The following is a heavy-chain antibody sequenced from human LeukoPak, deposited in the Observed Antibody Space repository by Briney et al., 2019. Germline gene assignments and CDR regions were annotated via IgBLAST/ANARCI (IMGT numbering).Heavy chain of an antibody. Sequence: PGGSLRLSCAASGYSFNAYAMSWVRQAPGKGLEWVSGISLSGDDTYYADSVKGRFIIPRDDSKNTLYLQMNSLRVEDTAVYYCAKGGGSGSYFLYFDYWGQGTLVTVSS. CDR2: ISLSGDDT. V-gene: IGHV3-23*01. CDR3: AKGGGSGSYFLYFDY. CDR1: GYSFNAYA. J-gene: IGHJ4*02. D-gene: IGHD1-26*01.